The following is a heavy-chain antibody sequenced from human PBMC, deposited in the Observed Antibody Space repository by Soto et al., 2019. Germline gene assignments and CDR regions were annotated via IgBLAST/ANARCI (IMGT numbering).Heavy chain of an antibody. CDR3: ARDGTLYDSSAYYYLY. Sequence: GASVKVSCKASGGTFSRYTITWVRQAPGQGLEWMGGITPMFGTPNYAQKFQGRVTITADESTSTAYMKLSSLRSEDTAMYYCARDGTLYDSSAYYYLYWGQGTLVTVSS. V-gene: IGHV1-69*13. J-gene: IGHJ4*02. CDR1: GGTFSRYT. CDR2: ITPMFGTP. D-gene: IGHD3-22*01.